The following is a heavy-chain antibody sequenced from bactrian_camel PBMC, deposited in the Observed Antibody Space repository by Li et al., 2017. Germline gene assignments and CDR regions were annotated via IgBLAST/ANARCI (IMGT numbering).Heavy chain of an antibody. CDR3: AAGSFLLRRATCHGSNYY. V-gene: IGHV3S63*01. D-gene: IGHD2*01. Sequence: VQLVESGGGPVQAGGSLTLSCTASEFTFEDSDVGWFRQVPDFECEWISTISSDGSTYYADSVKGRFTISQDNAKSTTWLQMDNLKLDDTAMYYCAAGSFLLRRATCHGSNYYWGQGTQVTVS. J-gene: IGHJ4*01. CDR1: EFTFEDSD. CDR2: ISSDGST.